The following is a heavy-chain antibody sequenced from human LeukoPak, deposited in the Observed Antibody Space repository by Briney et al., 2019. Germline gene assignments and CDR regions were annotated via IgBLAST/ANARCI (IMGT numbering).Heavy chain of an antibody. CDR2: IIPILGVA. J-gene: IGHJ6*02. Sequence: GASVKVSCKASGGTFSSYAISWVRQAPGQGLEWMGRIIPILGVANYAQKFQGRVTITADKSTSTAYMELSSLRSEDTAVYYCARDNCSSTSCYAYALNYYYYGMDVWGQGTTVTVSS. D-gene: IGHD2-2*01. CDR3: ARDNCSSTSCYAYALNYYYYGMDV. V-gene: IGHV1-69*04. CDR1: GGTFSSYA.